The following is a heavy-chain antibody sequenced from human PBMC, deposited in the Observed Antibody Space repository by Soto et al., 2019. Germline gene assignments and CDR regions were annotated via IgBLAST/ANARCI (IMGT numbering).Heavy chain of an antibody. J-gene: IGHJ6*02. D-gene: IGHD2-2*01. V-gene: IGHV3-21*01. Sequence: EVQVVESGGGLVKPGGSLRLSCVASGFTFSTYSMNWVRQAPGKGLEWVSSISSSSTYIYYADSVKGRFTVSRDNSKNSLYLKMNSLRAEDTAVYYCARGRYCSSTTCSTCYYYGMDVWGHWTTVTVSS. CDR1: GFTFSTYS. CDR2: ISSSSTYI. CDR3: ARGRYCSSTTCSTCYYYGMDV.